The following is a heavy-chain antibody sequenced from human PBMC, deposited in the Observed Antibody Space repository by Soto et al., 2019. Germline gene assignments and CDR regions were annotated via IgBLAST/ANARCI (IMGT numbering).Heavy chain of an antibody. CDR1: GYSFTSYW. V-gene: IGHV5-51*01. J-gene: IGHJ4*02. Sequence: GEFLKISCKGSGYSFTSYWIGWVRQMPGKGLEWMGIIYPGDSDTRYSPSFQGQVPISADKSISTAYLQWSSLRASDTAMYYCARHEARDYSTPLSSDYWGQGTLVTVSS. D-gene: IGHD3-3*01. CDR2: IYPGDSDT. CDR3: ARHEARDYSTPLSSDY.